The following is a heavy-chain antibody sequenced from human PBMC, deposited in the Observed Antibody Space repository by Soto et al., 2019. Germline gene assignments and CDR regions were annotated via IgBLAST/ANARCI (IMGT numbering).Heavy chain of an antibody. CDR2: IYHIGST. V-gene: IGHV4-4*02. Sequence: QGLLEESGPGLVRPSGTLSLTCSVSGASINSANWWVWVRQPPGKGLEWIGEIYHIGSTTYNPSLKSRATISVDKSKNQFSLIVTSVTAADTAVYYCAKRYDFWSGRWYGLGVWGQGTTVTVSS. CDR3: AKRYDFWSGRWYGLGV. D-gene: IGHD3-3*01. J-gene: IGHJ6*02. CDR1: GASINSANW.